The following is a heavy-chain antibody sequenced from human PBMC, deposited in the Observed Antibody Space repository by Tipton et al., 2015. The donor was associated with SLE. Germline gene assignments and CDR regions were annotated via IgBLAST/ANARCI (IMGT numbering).Heavy chain of an antibody. CDR2: IYYSGST. CDR1: GGSISSYY. D-gene: IGHD2-15*01. CDR3: ARLGVVAATRYYYYYGMDV. Sequence: TLSLTCTVSGGSISSYYWSWIWQPPGKGLEWIGYIYYSGSTNYNPSLKSRVTISVDTSKNQFSLKLSSVTAADTAVYYCARLGVVAATRYYYYYGMDVWGQGTTVTVSS. V-gene: IGHV4-59*08. J-gene: IGHJ6*02.